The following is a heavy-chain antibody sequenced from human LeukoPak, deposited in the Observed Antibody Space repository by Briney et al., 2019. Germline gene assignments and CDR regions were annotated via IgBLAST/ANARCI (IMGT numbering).Heavy chain of an antibody. V-gene: IGHV1-46*01. D-gene: IGHD2-2*01. CDR1: GYTFTSYY. CDR2: INPSGGST. Sequence: ASVKVSCKASGYTFTSYYMHWVRQAPGQGLEWMGIINPSGGSTSYAQKFQGRVTMTRDTSTSTVYMELSSLRPEDTAVYYCARERTCSSTSCYYYYGMDVWGQGTTVTVSS. CDR3: ARERTCSSTSCYYYYGMDV. J-gene: IGHJ6*02.